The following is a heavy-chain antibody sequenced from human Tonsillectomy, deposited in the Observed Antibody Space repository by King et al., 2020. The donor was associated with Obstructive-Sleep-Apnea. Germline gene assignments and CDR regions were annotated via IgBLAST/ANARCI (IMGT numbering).Heavy chain of an antibody. CDR3: ARCPSSTSLNWFDP. Sequence: QGQLVQSGAEVKKPGSSVKVSCKASGGTFSSYAISWVRQAPGQGLEWMGGIIPIFGTATYAQKFQGRITITADASTSTAYMELSSLRSEDTAVYYCARCPSSTSLNWFDPWGQGTLVTVSS. V-gene: IGHV1-69*01. D-gene: IGHD2-2*01. CDR2: IIPIFGTA. CDR1: GGTFSSYA. J-gene: IGHJ5*02.